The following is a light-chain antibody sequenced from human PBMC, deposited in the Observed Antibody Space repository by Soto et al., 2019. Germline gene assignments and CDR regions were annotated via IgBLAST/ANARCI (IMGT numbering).Light chain of an antibody. CDR3: QHYNSYSEA. CDR1: QTISSW. J-gene: IGKJ1*01. V-gene: IGKV1-5*03. CDR2: KAS. Sequence: DIQMTQSPSTLSGSVGDRVTITCRASQTISSWLAWYQQKPGNAPKLLIYKASTFKSGVPSRFRGSGSGTEFTLTISSLQPDDFATYYCQHYNSYSEAFGQGTKVELK.